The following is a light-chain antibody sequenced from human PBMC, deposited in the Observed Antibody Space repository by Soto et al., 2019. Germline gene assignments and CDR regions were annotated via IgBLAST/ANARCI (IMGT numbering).Light chain of an antibody. V-gene: IGKV3-15*01. CDR1: QIISSH. CDR3: QQYNDWPLT. J-gene: IGKJ4*01. CDR2: GAS. Sequence: EIVMTQSPATLSVSPGGRSTLSCRASQIISSHLAWYQQKPGQAPRLLIYGASTRATGIPARFSGSASGTDFTLTISGLQSEDFAVYYCQQYNDWPLTFGGGTKVEIK.